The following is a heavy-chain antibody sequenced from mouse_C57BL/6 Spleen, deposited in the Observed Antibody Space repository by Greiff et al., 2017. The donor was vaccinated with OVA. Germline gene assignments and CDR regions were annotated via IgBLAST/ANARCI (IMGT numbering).Heavy chain of an antibody. V-gene: IGHV1-55*01. CDR1: GYTFTSYW. Sequence: QVQLQQPGAELVKPGASVKMSCKASGYTFTSYWITWVKQRPGQGLEWIGDIYPGSGSTNYNEKFKSKATLTVDTSSSTAYMQLGSLTSEDSAVYYCARPVYYYGSGDYFDYWGQGTTLTVSS. D-gene: IGHD1-1*01. CDR3: ARPVYYYGSGDYFDY. J-gene: IGHJ2*01. CDR2: IYPGSGST.